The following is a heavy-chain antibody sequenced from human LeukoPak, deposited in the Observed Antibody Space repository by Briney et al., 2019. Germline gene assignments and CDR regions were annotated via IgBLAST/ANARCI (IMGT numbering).Heavy chain of an antibody. Sequence: GRSLRLSCAASGFSFSSYGMHWVRQALGKGLEWVAVISYDGSKKYYADSVKGRFTISRDNSKNTLYLQMSSLRAEDTAVYYCAKDWGQLGYCSGGTCYSANDHWGQGTLVTASS. CDR1: GFSFSSYG. D-gene: IGHD2-15*01. V-gene: IGHV3-30*18. J-gene: IGHJ4*02. CDR2: ISYDGSKK. CDR3: AKDWGQLGYCSGGTCYSANDH.